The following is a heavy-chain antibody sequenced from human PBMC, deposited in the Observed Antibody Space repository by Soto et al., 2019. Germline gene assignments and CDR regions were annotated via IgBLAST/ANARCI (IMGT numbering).Heavy chain of an antibody. V-gene: IGHV4-30-2*01. CDR2: IYHTGTT. Sequence: QLQLQESGSGLVKPSQTLSLTCAVSGASISSGGYSWSWIRQPPGKGLEWIGYIYHTGTTYYNPSLKSRALISVDRSKNPFSLNLSSVTAADTAVYYCARGGECSRTSCTNSNWFDPWGQGTLVTVSS. CDR1: GASISSGGYS. CDR3: ARGGECSRTSCTNSNWFDP. J-gene: IGHJ5*02. D-gene: IGHD2-2*01.